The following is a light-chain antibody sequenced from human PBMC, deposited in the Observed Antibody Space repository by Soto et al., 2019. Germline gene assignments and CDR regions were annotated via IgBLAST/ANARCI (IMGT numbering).Light chain of an antibody. CDR3: MPRIEFPLT. J-gene: IGKJ4*01. V-gene: IGKV2-40*01. CDR2: TVY. CDR1: HSLLHSDDGNSY. Sequence: DIVMTQTPLSLNVTPGELSSVSCSSSHSLLHSDDGNSYLDWYLQKPGQSPQLLIYTVYYRASGVTDRFSGSGSGTDFPLKISRVEAEDVGVYYCMPRIEFPLTFGGGTKVDIK.